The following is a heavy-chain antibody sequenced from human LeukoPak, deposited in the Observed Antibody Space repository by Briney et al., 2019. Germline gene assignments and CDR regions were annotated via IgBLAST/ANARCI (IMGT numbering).Heavy chain of an antibody. V-gene: IGHV3-30-3*01. Sequence: GGSLRLSCAASGFTFSSYAMHWVRQAPGKGLEWVAAVSYDGSNKYYVDSVKGRFTISRDNSKDTLYLQMNGLRAEDTAVYYCARSSNLKDYYGSLNYWGQGTLVTVSS. J-gene: IGHJ4*02. CDR1: GFTFSSYA. CDR2: VSYDGSNK. D-gene: IGHD3-10*01. CDR3: ARSSNLKDYYGSLNY.